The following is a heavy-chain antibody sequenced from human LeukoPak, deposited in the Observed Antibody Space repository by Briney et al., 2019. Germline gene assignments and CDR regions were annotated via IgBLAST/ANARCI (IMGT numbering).Heavy chain of an antibody. V-gene: IGHV1-2*02. Sequence: ASVKVSCKASGYTFTGYYMHWVRQAPGQGLEWMGWINPNSGGTNYAQKFQGRVTMTRDTSISTAYMELSRLRSEDTAVYYCAGAHGSGSYYNLDYWGQGTLVTVSS. CDR2: INPNSGGT. D-gene: IGHD3-10*01. CDR3: AGAHGSGSYYNLDY. J-gene: IGHJ4*02. CDR1: GYTFTGYY.